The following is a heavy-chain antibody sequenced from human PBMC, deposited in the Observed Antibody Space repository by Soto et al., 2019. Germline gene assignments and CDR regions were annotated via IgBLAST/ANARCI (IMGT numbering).Heavy chain of an antibody. J-gene: IGHJ4*02. CDR2: INRDGIGT. CDR3: GPLGNFGVVMGH. Sequence: PGGSLRLSCAASGFTFTTYWMHWVRQAPGKGLVWVSRINRDGIGTTYAESVKGRFTISRDNTKNTLYLQMNSLRVEDTAVYYCGPLGNFGVVMGHWGQGTLVTVSS. D-gene: IGHD3-3*01. V-gene: IGHV3-74*03. CDR1: GFTFTTYW.